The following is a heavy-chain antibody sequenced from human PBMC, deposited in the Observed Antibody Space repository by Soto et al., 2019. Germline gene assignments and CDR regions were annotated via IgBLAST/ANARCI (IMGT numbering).Heavy chain of an antibody. CDR3: AIWCGDYNHLDS. CDR1: GFLFNTYW. CDR2: IKSDGSST. J-gene: IGHJ4*02. V-gene: IGHV3-74*01. D-gene: IGHD3-3*01. Sequence: EVQLVESGGGLVQPGGSLRLSCAASGFLFNTYWVFWVRQAPRKGLLWVSRIKSDGSSTNYADSVKGRFTISRDNAKNTLYLQVTSLRAEGRAVYCCAIWCGDYNHLDSWGQVVLVTVSS.